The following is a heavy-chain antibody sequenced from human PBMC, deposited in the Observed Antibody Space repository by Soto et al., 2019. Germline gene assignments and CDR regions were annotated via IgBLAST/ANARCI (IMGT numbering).Heavy chain of an antibody. D-gene: IGHD2-2*01. CDR2: ISYDGSNK. CDR1: GFTFSSYG. Sequence: GGSLRLSCAASGFTFSSYGMHWVRQAPGKGLEWVAVISYDGSNKYYADSVKGRFTISRDNSKNTLYLQMNSLRAEDTAVYYCAKVPVKDCSSTSCYFFDYWGQGTLVTVSS. V-gene: IGHV3-30*18. CDR3: AKVPVKDCSSTSCYFFDY. J-gene: IGHJ4*02.